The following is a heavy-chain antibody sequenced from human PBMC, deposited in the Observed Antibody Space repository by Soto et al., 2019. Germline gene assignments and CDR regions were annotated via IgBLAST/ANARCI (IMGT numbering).Heavy chain of an antibody. J-gene: IGHJ4*02. CDR2: IYYSGST. CDR1: GGSISSGGYY. V-gene: IGHV4-31*03. D-gene: IGHD3-22*01. CDR3: ARVYYDSSGYYPFDY. Sequence: ASETLSLTCTVSGGSISSGGYYWSWIRQHPGKGLEWIGYIYYSGSTYYNPSLKSRVTISVDTSKNQFSLKLSSVTAADTAVYYCARVYYDSSGYYPFDYWGQGTLVTVSS.